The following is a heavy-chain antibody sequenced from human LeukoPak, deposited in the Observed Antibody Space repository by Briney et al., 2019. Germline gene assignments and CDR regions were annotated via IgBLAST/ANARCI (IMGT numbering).Heavy chain of an antibody. CDR1: GYTFTTYA. J-gene: IGHJ4*02. D-gene: IGHD5-18*01. CDR2: INTNTGNP. CDR3: GRDPKLGIRGYTYGYIDF. V-gene: IGHV7-4-1*02. Sequence: ASVKVSCKTSGYTFTTYAISWVRQAPGQGLEWMGWINTNTGNPTYAQGFFTGRYVFSLDTSVNTSYLQITGLKADDTAVYYCGRDPKLGIRGYTYGYIDFWGQGTLVTVAS.